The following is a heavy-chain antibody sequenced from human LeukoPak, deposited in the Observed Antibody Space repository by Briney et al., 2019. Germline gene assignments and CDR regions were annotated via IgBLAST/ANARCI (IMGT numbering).Heavy chain of an antibody. Sequence: PSEALSLTCTVSGGSISNYYWNWIRQPPGKGLEWVGYIYYSGSTNYSPSLKSRLTISVDTSKNRISLKLNSVTAADTAVYYCARHYDGLDFWGQGTLVTVSS. CDR3: ARHYDGLDF. V-gene: IGHV4-59*08. J-gene: IGHJ4*02. CDR2: IYYSGST. D-gene: IGHD5-12*01. CDR1: GGSISNYY.